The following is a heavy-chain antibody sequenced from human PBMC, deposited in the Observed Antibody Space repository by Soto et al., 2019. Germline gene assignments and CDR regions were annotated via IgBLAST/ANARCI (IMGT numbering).Heavy chain of an antibody. CDR3: VHSRCGGDCLQSYSSHYYYGMDV. D-gene: IGHD2-21*02. J-gene: IGHJ6*02. CDR1: GFSLSTGGMG. Sequence: QITLKESGPTLVKPTQTLTLTCTFSGFSLSTGGMGVGWIRQPPGKALEWLALIYWDDDKRYSPSLKSRLTIAKDTSKTQVVLTMTNMDPGDTATYYCVHSRCGGDCLQSYSSHYYYGMDVWGQGTTVTVSS. CDR2: IYWDDDK. V-gene: IGHV2-5*02.